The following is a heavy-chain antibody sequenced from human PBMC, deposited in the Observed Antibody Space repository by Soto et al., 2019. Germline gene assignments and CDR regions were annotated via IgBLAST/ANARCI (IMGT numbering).Heavy chain of an antibody. CDR3: ARAGGGTLLHYYDSSGYYYGGYFDY. D-gene: IGHD3-22*01. CDR2: ISYDGSNK. J-gene: IGHJ4*02. V-gene: IGHV3-30-3*01. Sequence: QVQLVESGGGVVQPGRSLRLSCAASGFTFSSYAMHWVRQAPGKGLEWVAVISYDGSNKYYADSVKGRFTISRDNSKNTLYRQMNSLRAEDTAVYYWARAGGGTLLHYYDSSGYYYGGYFDYWGQGTLVTVSS. CDR1: GFTFSSYA.